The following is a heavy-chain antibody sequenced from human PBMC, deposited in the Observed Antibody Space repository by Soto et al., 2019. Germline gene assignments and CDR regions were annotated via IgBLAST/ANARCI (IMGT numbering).Heavy chain of an antibody. CDR3: ARTRSFTLGFYYDGMDV. Sequence: GESLKISCQGSGYSFASYWIGLVRQMPGEDLEWMGIIYPGDSDTRYSPSFQGQVTISADKSLRTAYLQWTSLKASDTALYYCARTRSFTLGFYYDGMDVWGQGTTVTVSS. CDR2: IYPGDSDT. V-gene: IGHV5-51*01. J-gene: IGHJ6*02. D-gene: IGHD6-6*01. CDR1: GYSFASYW.